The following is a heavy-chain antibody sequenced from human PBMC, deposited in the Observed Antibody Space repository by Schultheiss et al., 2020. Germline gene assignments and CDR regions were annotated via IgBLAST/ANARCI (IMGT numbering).Heavy chain of an antibody. D-gene: IGHD3-22*01. J-gene: IGHJ4*02. CDR2: IYYSGST. Sequence: SETLSLTCAVSGGSISSGGYSWSWIRQPPGKGLEWIGSIYYSGSTYYNPSLKSRVTISVDTSKNQFSLKLSSVTAADTAVYYCARDYDSSAYSWGYWGQGTLVTVSS. CDR1: GGSISSGGYS. CDR3: ARDYDSSAYSWGY. V-gene: IGHV4-39*02.